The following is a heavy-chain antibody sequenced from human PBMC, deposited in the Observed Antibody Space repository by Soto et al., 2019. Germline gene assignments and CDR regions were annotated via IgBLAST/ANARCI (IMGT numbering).Heavy chain of an antibody. CDR1: GDTFSTYG. V-gene: IGHV1-69*01. Sequence: QVQLVQSGAEVKKPGSSAKVSCKASGDTFSTYGISWVRQAPGQGLEWLGGIIPAIGTPHYAQKFQGRVTITADESTRTAYMELRSLRSEDTAMYYCAREPGDFWTMPSYVFDIWGQGTMVTVSS. J-gene: IGHJ3*02. CDR3: AREPGDFWTMPSYVFDI. CDR2: IIPAIGTP. D-gene: IGHD3-3*01.